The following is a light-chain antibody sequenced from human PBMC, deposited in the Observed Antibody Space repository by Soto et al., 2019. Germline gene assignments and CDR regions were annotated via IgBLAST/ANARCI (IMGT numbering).Light chain of an antibody. J-gene: IGKJ2*01. CDR3: QQYYNWPPKYT. CDR1: QSVSSN. V-gene: IGKV3-15*01. CDR2: GAS. Sequence: EIVMTQSPATLSVSPGERATLSCRASQSVSSNLAWYQQKPDQAPSLLIYGASTRATGIPARFSGSGSGTEFTLTISSLQSEDFAVYYCQQYYNWPPKYTFGQGTKLEIK.